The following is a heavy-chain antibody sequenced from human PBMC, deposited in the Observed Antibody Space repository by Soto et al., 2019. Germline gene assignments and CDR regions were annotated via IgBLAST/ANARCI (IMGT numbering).Heavy chain of an antibody. D-gene: IGHD6-19*01. V-gene: IGHV1-69*06. CDR1: GGTFSSYA. CDR2: IIPIFGTA. Sequence: VASVKVSCKASGGTFSSYAISWVRQAPGQGLEWMGGIIPIFGTANYAQKFQGRVTITADKSTSTAYMELSSLRSEDTAVYYCATSRIAVAGNRVNYFDYWGQGTLVTVSS. J-gene: IGHJ4*02. CDR3: ATSRIAVAGNRVNYFDY.